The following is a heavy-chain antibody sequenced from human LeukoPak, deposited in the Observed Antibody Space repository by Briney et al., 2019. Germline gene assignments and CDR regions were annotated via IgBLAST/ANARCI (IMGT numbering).Heavy chain of an antibody. CDR1: GYSFTSFW. Sequence: GESLKIPCKGSGYSFTSFWIGWVRQMPGKGLEYMGIIYPGDSDTRYSPPFQGQVTISVDKSISTAYLQWSSLKASDTAMYYCATDYYDSGSHFDYWGQGTLVTVPS. J-gene: IGHJ4*02. CDR3: ATDYYDSGSHFDY. V-gene: IGHV5-51*01. D-gene: IGHD3-22*01. CDR2: IYPGDSDT.